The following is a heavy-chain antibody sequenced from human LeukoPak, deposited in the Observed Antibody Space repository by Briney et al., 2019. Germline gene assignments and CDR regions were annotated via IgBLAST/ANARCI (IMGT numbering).Heavy chain of an antibody. CDR3: ARATYDSSAVDAFDI. CDR2: TNTAGNTL. CDR1: VFPFRDYF. Sequence: GGSLSLSCAASVFPFRDYFMSWIRQSPGKGREWLAYTNTAGNTLYYADSVKGRFTISRDNAKKSLYLQMNTLRAQDTAVYYCARATYDSSAVDAFDIWGQGTMVTVSP. D-gene: IGHD3-22*01. J-gene: IGHJ3*02. V-gene: IGHV3-11*01.